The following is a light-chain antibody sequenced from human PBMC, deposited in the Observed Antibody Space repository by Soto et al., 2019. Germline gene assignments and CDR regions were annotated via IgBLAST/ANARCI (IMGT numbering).Light chain of an antibody. CDR1: SSDFGNYNL. CDR2: EGN. V-gene: IGLV2-23*01. Sequence: QSALTQPASVSGSPGQSITISCTGTSSDFGNYNLVSWYQHHPGKAPKLIIYEGNRQPSGVSNRFSGSKSGSTASLTISGLQAEDEADYYCSSNAGSSPSVVFGGGTKLTVL. CDR3: SSNAGSSPSVV. J-gene: IGLJ2*01.